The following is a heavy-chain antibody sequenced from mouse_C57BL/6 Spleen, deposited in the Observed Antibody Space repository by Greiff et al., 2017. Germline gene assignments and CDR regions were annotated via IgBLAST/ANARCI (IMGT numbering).Heavy chain of an antibody. CDR2: INPSSGYT. CDR1: GYTFTSYW. CDR3: ARDGYDGDWYFDV. V-gene: IGHV1-7*01. J-gene: IGHJ1*03. D-gene: IGHD2-2*01. Sequence: QVQLKESGAELAKPGASVKLSCKASGYTFTSYWMHWVKQRPGQGLEWIGYINPSSGYTKYNQKFKDKATLTADKSSSTAYMQLSRLTYEDSAVYYCARDGYDGDWYFDVWGTGTTVTVSS.